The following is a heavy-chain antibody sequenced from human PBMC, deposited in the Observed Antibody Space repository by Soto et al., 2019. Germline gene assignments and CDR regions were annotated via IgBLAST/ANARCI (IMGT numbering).Heavy chain of an antibody. Sequence: ASETLSLTCAVYGGPFRGYYWSGIRQPPGKGLEWIGEINHSGSTNYNPSLKSRVTISVDTSKNQFSLKLSSVTAADTAVYYCARGPYYDILNGYYGGLLPYFDYWGQGTLVTVSS. CDR2: INHSGST. CDR3: ARGPYYDILNGYYGGLLPYFDY. V-gene: IGHV4-34*01. CDR1: GGPFRGYY. J-gene: IGHJ4*02. D-gene: IGHD3-9*01.